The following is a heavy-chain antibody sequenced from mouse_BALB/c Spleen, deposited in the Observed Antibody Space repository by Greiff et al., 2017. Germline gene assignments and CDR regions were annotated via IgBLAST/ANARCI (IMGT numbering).Heavy chain of an antibody. CDR2: INPYNGGT. CDR1: GYSFTGYT. Sequence: VQLQQSGPELVKPGASMKISCKASGYSFTGYTMNWVKQSHGKNLEWIGLINPYNGGTSYNQKFKGKATLTVDKSSSTAYMELLSLTSEDSAVYYCACTPLIYYDEGNYFDYWGQGTTLTVSS. D-gene: IGHD2-4*01. CDR3: ACTPLIYYDEGNYFDY. J-gene: IGHJ2*01. V-gene: IGHV1-18*01.